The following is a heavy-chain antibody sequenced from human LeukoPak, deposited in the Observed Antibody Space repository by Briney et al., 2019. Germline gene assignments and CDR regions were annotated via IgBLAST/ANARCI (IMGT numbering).Heavy chain of an antibody. CDR2: IYYSGST. CDR1: GGSISSCY. J-gene: IGHJ4*02. D-gene: IGHD5-18*01. Sequence: SETLSLTCTVSGGSISSCYWSWIRQPPGKGLEWIGYIYYSGSTNYNPSLKSRVTISVDTSKNQFSLKLSSVTAADTAVYYCARGEPDSYGGPVEDYWGQGTLVTVSS. CDR3: ARGEPDSYGGPVEDY. V-gene: IGHV4-59*01.